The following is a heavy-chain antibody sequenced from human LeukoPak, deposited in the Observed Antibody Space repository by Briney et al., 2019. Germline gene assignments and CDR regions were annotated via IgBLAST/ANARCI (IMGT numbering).Heavy chain of an antibody. CDR2: INPNSGGT. V-gene: IGHV1-2*04. D-gene: IGHD1-1*01. Sequence: ASVKVSCKASGYTFTGYYMHWVRQAPGQGLEWMGWINPNSGGTNYAQKFQGWVTMTRDTSISTAYMELSRLRSDDTAVYYCARDSTTGPTGFGMDVWGKGTTVTVSS. CDR3: ARDSTTGPTGFGMDV. CDR1: GYTFTGYY. J-gene: IGHJ6*04.